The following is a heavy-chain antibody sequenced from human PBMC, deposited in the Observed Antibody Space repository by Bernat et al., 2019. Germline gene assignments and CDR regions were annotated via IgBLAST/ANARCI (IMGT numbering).Heavy chain of an antibody. CDR2: ISGSGGST. V-gene: IGHV3-23*01. CDR3: AKAVVGATFHAFDI. Sequence: EVQLLESGGGLVQPGGSLRLSCAASGFTFSSYAMSWVRQAPGMGLEWVSTISGSGGSTYYADSVKGRFTISRDNSRNTLYLQMNRLRAEDTAIYYCAKAVVGATFHAFDIWGQGTMVTVSS. J-gene: IGHJ3*02. CDR1: GFTFSSYA. D-gene: IGHD1-26*01.